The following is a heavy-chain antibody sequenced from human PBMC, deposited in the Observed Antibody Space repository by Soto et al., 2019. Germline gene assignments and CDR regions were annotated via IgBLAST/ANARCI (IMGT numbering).Heavy chain of an antibody. Sequence: SETLSLTCAVYGGSFRDYSWNWNWIRQPPGKGLEWIGEINHSGSTSHNPSLKSRVTLSLDTSKNQFSLKLSSVTAADTAVYYCATLMFPPPYIVLVVAAPHASFDIWGQGTMV. CDR3: ATLMFPPPYIVLVVAAPHASFDI. J-gene: IGHJ3*02. CDR2: INHSGST. D-gene: IGHD2-15*01. V-gene: IGHV4-34*01. CDR1: GGSFRDYSWN.